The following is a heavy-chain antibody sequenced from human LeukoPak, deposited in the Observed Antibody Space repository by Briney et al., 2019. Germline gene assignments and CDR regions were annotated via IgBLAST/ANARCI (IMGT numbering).Heavy chain of an antibody. J-gene: IGHJ4*02. D-gene: IGHD7-27*01. V-gene: IGHV3-73*01. CDR2: IRNKADNYAT. CDR3: TTHDRNWGSSDY. Sequence: GGSLKLSCAASGFIFSGSAMHWVRQASGKGLEWVGRIRNKADNYATVYAPSVEGRFSISRDGSNNAAYLQMNSLKTEDTAVYYCTTHDRNWGSSDYWGQGTLVTVSS. CDR1: GFIFSGSA.